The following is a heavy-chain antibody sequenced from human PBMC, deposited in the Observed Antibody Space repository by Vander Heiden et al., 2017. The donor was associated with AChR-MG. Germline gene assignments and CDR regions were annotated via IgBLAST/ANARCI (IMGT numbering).Heavy chain of an antibody. J-gene: IGHJ5*02. CDR2: IYYSGST. Sequence: QLQLQESGPGLVKPSEPLSLTCTVSGGSISSSSNYWGWIRQRPGKGLEWIGSIYYSGSTYYNPSLKNRVTISVDTSKNQFSLKLSSVTAADTAVYYCARRAEDGFDPWGQGTLVTVSS. CDR3: ARRAEDGFDP. CDR1: GGSISSSSNY. V-gene: IGHV4-39*01.